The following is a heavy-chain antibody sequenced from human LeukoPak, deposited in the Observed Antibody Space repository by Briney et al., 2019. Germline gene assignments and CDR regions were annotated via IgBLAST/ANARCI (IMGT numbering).Heavy chain of an antibody. Sequence: PGRSLRLSCAASGFNFDDYAMHWVRQAPGKGLEWLSSISWNSGSIVYADSGKGRFTISRDNAKNSLSLQMHSLRPEDTAFYYCAKDIGIFGTGPFDYWGQGTLVTVSS. CDR1: GFNFDDYA. V-gene: IGHV3-9*01. J-gene: IGHJ4*02. CDR3: AKDIGIFGTGPFDY. D-gene: IGHD3-3*02. CDR2: ISWNSGSI.